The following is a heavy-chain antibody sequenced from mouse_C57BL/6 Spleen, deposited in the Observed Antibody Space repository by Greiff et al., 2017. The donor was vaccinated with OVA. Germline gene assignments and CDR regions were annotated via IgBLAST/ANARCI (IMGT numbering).Heavy chain of an antibody. V-gene: IGHV1-74*01. CDR3: AIENYSNWFAY. Sequence: QVQLQQPGAELVKPGASVKVSCKASGYTFTSYWMHWVKQRPGQGLEWIGRIHPSDSDTNYNQKFKGKATLTVDKSSSTAYMQLSSLTSEDSAVYYCAIENYSNWFAYWGQGTLVTVSA. CDR1: GYTFTSYW. D-gene: IGHD2-5*01. J-gene: IGHJ3*01. CDR2: IHPSDSDT.